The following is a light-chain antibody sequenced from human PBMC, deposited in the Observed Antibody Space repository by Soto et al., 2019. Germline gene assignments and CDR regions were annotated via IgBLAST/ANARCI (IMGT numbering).Light chain of an antibody. J-gene: IGLJ1*01. Sequence: QSALTQPASVSGSPGQLITVSCTGSTTDIGTYNYVSWYQQLPGKAPKLIIFEVTNRPSGVSDRFSGSKSGNTASLTISGLQTDDVADYYCAPFTSSSTRVFGSGTNATV. CDR2: EVT. V-gene: IGLV2-14*01. CDR3: APFTSSSTRV. CDR1: TTDIGTYNY.